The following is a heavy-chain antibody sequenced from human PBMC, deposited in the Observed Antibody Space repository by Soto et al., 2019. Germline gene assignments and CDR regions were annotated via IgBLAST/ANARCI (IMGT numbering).Heavy chain of an antibody. Sequence: PSETLSLTCTVSGGSISSSSYYWGWIRQPPGKGLEWIGCIYYSGSTYYNPSLKSRVTISVDTSKNQFSLKLSSVTAADTAVYYCARDRGTMVRGVMGDYYYYGMDVWGQGTTVTVSS. CDR1: GGSISSSSYY. V-gene: IGHV4-39*07. D-gene: IGHD3-10*01. J-gene: IGHJ6*02. CDR2: IYYSGST. CDR3: ARDRGTMVRGVMGDYYYYGMDV.